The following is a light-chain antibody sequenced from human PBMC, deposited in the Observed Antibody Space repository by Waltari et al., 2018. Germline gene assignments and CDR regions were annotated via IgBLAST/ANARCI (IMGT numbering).Light chain of an antibody. CDR1: RRSLASYL. Sequence: NFMPSPPPPVSESPGKPVTLPSTRRRRSLASYLFLSFQPRPGASPTSVIYADNQRPSGVPDRFSGSIDSSSNSASLTISGLKTEDEADYYCQSYDTTNWVLGGGTKLTVL. CDR3: QSYDTTNWV. V-gene: IGLV6-57*01. CDR2: ADN. J-gene: IGLJ3*02.